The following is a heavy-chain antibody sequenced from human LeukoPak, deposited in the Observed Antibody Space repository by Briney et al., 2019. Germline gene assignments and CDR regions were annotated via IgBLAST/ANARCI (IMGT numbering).Heavy chain of an antibody. Sequence: GRSLRLSCAASGFTFSSYAMHWVRQAPGKGLEWVAVISYDRSNKYYADSVKGRFTISRDNSKNTLYLQMNSLRAEDTAVYYCARAPEVPAALPNWFDPWGQGTLVTVSS. V-gene: IGHV3-30*01. D-gene: IGHD2-2*02. CDR1: GFTFSSYA. CDR3: ARAPEVPAALPNWFDP. J-gene: IGHJ5*02. CDR2: ISYDRSNK.